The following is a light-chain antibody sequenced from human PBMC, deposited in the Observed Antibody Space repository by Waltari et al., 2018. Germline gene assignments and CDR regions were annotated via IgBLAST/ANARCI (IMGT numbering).Light chain of an antibody. V-gene: IGLV3-19*01. CDR1: SLRSYY. CDR3: NSRDSSGNHLYVV. CDR2: GKN. Sequence: QDPAVSVALGQTVRITCQGDSLRSYYASWYQQKPGQAPVLVIYGKNNRPSGIPDRFSGSSSGNTASLTITGAQAEDEADYYCNSRDSSGNHLYVVFGGGTKLTVL. J-gene: IGLJ2*01.